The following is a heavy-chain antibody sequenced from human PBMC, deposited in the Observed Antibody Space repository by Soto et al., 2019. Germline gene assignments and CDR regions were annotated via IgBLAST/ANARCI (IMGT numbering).Heavy chain of an antibody. D-gene: IGHD5-18*01. V-gene: IGHV3-33*01. CDR1: GFTFSSYG. CDR2: IWYDGSNK. J-gene: IGHJ4*02. CDR3: ARDTAMVLDY. Sequence: GGSLRLSCAASGFTFSSYGMHWVRQAPGKGLEWVAFIWYDGSNKYYADSVKGRFTISRDNSKNTLYLQMNSLRAEDTAVYDCARDTAMVLDYWGQGNLVTVSX.